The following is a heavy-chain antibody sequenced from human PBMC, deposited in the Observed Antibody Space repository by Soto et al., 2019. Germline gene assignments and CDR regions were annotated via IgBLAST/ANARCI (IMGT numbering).Heavy chain of an antibody. J-gene: IGHJ4*02. CDR3: ANPYRGFGSFDY. CDR1: GFTFSSYA. D-gene: IGHD3-10*01. Sequence: GGSLRLSCAASGFTFSSYAMSWVRQAPGKGLEWVSAISGSGGSTYYADSVKGRFTISRDNSKNTLYLQMNSLRAEDTAVYYCANPYRGFGSFDYWGQGTLVTVSS. V-gene: IGHV3-23*01. CDR2: ISGSGGST.